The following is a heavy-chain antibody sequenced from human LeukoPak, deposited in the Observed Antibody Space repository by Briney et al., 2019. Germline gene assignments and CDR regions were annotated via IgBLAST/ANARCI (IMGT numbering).Heavy chain of an antibody. CDR3: ARSRAEWLSLYDAFDI. CDR1: GGSFSGFS. CDR2: IYHSGST. V-gene: IGHV4-34*01. D-gene: IGHD3-3*01. J-gene: IGHJ3*02. Sequence: SETLSLTCAVYGGSFSGFSWSWIRQPPGKGLEWIGEIYHSGSTNYNPSLKSRVTISVDKSKNQFSLKLSSVTAADTAVYYCARSRAEWLSLYDAFDIWGQGTLVTVSS.